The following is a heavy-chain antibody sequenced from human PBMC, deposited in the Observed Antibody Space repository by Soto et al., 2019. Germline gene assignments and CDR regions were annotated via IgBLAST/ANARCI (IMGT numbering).Heavy chain of an antibody. CDR2: ISAYNGNT. CDR3: ASSNYYDSSGYHGEDY. D-gene: IGHD3-22*01. CDR1: GYTFTSYG. Sequence: ASVKVSCKASGYTFTSYGISWVRQAPGQGLEWMGWISAYNGNTNYAQKLQGRVTMTTDTSTSTAYMELRSLRSDDTAVYYCASSNYYDSSGYHGEDYWGQGTLVTVSS. J-gene: IGHJ4*02. V-gene: IGHV1-18*01.